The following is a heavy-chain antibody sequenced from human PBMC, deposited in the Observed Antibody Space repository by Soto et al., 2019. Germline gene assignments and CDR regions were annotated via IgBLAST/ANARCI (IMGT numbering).Heavy chain of an antibody. CDR1: GFTFDDYA. CDR2: ISWNSGNI. Sequence: EVQLVESGGGLVQPGRSLRLSCAASGFTFDDYAMHWVRLAPGKGLEWVSSISWNSGNIDYADSVKGRFTVSRDNAKNSLYLQMNSLRSEDTDMYYCAKDASITTTYLAHWGQGTLVTVSA. V-gene: IGHV3-9*01. CDR3: AKDASITTTYLAH. D-gene: IGHD1-1*01. J-gene: IGHJ4*02.